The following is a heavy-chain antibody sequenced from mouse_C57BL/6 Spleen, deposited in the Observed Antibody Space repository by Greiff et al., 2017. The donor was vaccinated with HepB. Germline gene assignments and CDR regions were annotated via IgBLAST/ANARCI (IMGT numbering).Heavy chain of an antibody. CDR3: AMDYDYEGFAY. J-gene: IGHJ3*01. D-gene: IGHD2-4*01. CDR1: GFTFSDYG. CDR2: ISSGSSTI. V-gene: IGHV5-17*01. Sequence: EVQVVESGGGLVKPGGSLKLSCAASGFTFSDYGMHWVRQAPEKGLEWVAYISSGSSTIYYADTVKGRFTISRDNAKNTLFLQMTSLRSEDTAMYYCAMDYDYEGFAYWGQGTLVTVSA.